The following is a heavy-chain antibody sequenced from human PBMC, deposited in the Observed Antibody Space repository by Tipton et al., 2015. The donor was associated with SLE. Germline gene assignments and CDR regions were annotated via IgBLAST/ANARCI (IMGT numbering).Heavy chain of an antibody. Sequence: SLRLSCAVSGFTFTSYAMSWVRQAPGKGLEWVSAISGGGGSTYYADSVKGRFTISRDNSKNTLYLQMNSLRGEDTAVYYCEKDPGELDGYWGQGTLVTVSS. CDR1: GFTFTSYA. J-gene: IGHJ4*02. V-gene: IGHV3-23*01. CDR3: EKDPGELDGY. CDR2: ISGGGGST. D-gene: IGHD1-7*01.